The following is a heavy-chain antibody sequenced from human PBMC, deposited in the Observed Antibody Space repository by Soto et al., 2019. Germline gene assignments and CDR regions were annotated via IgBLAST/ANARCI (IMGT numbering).Heavy chain of an antibody. V-gene: IGHV3-23*01. Sequence: DVQLLESGGDLVQPGGSLRLSCAASGFTFSSYAMSWVRQAPGKGLEWVSTISGSGGSTYYADSVKGRFTISRDSAKKTLYLQMNSLRAEDTAVYYCAKSKAAAGVFDYWGQGTLVTVSS. J-gene: IGHJ4*02. D-gene: IGHD6-13*01. CDR1: GFTFSSYA. CDR2: ISGSGGST. CDR3: AKSKAAAGVFDY.